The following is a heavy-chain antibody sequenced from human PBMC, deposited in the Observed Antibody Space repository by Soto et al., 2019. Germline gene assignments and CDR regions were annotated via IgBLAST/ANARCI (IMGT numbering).Heavy chain of an antibody. CDR2: INSDGSRT. CDR1: GFTFSNDC. V-gene: IGHV3-74*01. Sequence: EVQLVESGGGLIQPGGSLRLSCAASGFTFSNDCMHWVRQVPGKGLLWVANINSDGSRTTYADSVKGRFTISRDNAKDTLSLQMNRLRAEDTGVYYCARDRIWASDYWGQGTLVTVSS. CDR3: ARDRIWASDY. D-gene: IGHD7-27*01. J-gene: IGHJ4*02.